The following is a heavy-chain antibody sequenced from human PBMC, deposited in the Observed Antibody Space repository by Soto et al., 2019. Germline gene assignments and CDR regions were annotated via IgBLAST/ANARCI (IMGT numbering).Heavy chain of an antibody. CDR1: GYTFTGYY. V-gene: IGHV1-2*04. CDR2: INPNSGGT. J-gene: IGHJ4*02. CDR3: ARAGFGESFRSFDY. D-gene: IGHD3-10*01. Sequence: GASVKVSCKASGYTFTGYYMHWVRQAPGQGLEWMGWINPNSGGTNYAQKFQGWVTMTRDTSISTAYMELSRLRSDDTAVYYCARAGFGESFRSFDYWGQGTLVTVSS.